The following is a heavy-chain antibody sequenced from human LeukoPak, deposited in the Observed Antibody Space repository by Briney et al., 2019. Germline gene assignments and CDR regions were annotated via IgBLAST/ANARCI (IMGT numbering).Heavy chain of an antibody. CDR1: GGSISTYY. CDR2: MYNSGST. Sequence: PSETLSLTCTVSGGSISTYYWSWIRQPPGKGLQWIGYMYNSGSTNYNPSLKSRVTISVDTSKNQFSLKLSSVTAADTAVYYCARGGDILTGYPSDAFDIWGQGTMVTVSS. J-gene: IGHJ3*02. V-gene: IGHV4-59*01. D-gene: IGHD3-9*01. CDR3: ARGGDILTGYPSDAFDI.